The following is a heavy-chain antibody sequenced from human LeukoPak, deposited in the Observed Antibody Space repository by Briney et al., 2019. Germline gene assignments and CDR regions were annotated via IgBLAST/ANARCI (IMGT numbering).Heavy chain of an antibody. V-gene: IGHV3-30*03. Sequence: GGSLRLSCAASGFTFSTYGMHWVRQAPGKGLEWVAVISYDGSNKYYADSVKGRFTISRDNSKNTLYLQMNSLRAEDTAVYYCARAKLRYFDWPHGDWFDPWGQGTLVTVSS. CDR2: ISYDGSNK. CDR3: ARAKLRYFDWPHGDWFDP. D-gene: IGHD3-9*01. J-gene: IGHJ5*02. CDR1: GFTFSTYG.